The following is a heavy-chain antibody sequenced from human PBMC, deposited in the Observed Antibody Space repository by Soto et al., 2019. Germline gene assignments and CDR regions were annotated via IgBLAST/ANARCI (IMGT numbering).Heavy chain of an antibody. J-gene: IGHJ4*02. V-gene: IGHV1-2*04. CDR2: INPNSGGT. Sequence: ASVKVSCKASGYSFTGYYMHWVRRAPGQGLEWMGWINPNSGGTNYAQKFQGWVTMTRDTSISTAYMELSRLRSDDTAVYYCARGWKGHLPPHSSDYPGPAPLLTLSS. D-gene: IGHD1-1*01. CDR1: GYSFTGYY. CDR3: ARGWKGHLPPHSSDY.